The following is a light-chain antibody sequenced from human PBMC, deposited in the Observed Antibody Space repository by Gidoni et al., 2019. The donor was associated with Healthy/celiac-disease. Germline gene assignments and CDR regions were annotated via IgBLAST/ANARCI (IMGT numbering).Light chain of an antibody. CDR1: KLGDKY. V-gene: IGLV3-1*01. J-gene: IGLJ2*01. CDR2: QDS. CDR3: QAWDSSTGV. Sequence: SYALTPPPSVSVSPAQTASITCSGDKLGDKYACWYQQKPGQSPVLVIYQDSKRPSGTPERFSGSNSGNTATLTISGTQAMDEADYYCQAWDSSTGVFGGGTKLTVL.